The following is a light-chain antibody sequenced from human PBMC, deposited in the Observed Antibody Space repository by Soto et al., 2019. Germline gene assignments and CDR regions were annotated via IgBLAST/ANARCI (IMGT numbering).Light chain of an antibody. J-gene: IGKJ1*01. CDR1: QNIDKY. V-gene: IGKV1-39*01. CDR2: SAS. Sequence: DIRMTQSPASLSASVGDRVTVTCRASQNIDKYLHWYQQKPGKAPNLLIFSASILQSGVPSRFIASGSGTEFTLTISGLQPEDFATYYCQQTYSNSVTVGQGTKVDIK. CDR3: QQTYSNSVT.